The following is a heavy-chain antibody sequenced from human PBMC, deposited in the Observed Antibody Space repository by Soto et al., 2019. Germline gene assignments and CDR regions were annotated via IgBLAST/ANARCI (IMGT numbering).Heavy chain of an antibody. J-gene: IGHJ4*02. D-gene: IGHD6-19*01. Sequence: GGSLSLSCGASGFTSSNFAMSWVRQAPGRGLEWVSGISASGRDIHYADSVKDRFTVSRDNSKNTLYLQMNSLRAEDTAIYYCARGKTSGWYYFDYWGQGALVTVSS. V-gene: IGHV3-23*01. CDR3: ARGKTSGWYYFDY. CDR1: GFTSSNFA. CDR2: ISASGRDI.